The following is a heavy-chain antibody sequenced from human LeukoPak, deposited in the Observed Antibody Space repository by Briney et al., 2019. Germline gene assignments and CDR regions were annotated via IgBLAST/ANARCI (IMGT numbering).Heavy chain of an antibody. D-gene: IGHD2-2*01. Sequence: ASVKVSCKASGGTFSSYAISWVRQAPGQGLEWMGGIIPIFGTANYAQKFQGRVTITTDESTSTAYMELSSLRSEDTAVYYCAGTIVVVPAVMNIWYYFDYWGQGTLVTVSS. J-gene: IGHJ4*02. V-gene: IGHV1-69*05. CDR2: IIPIFGTA. CDR1: GGTFSSYA. CDR3: AGTIVVVPAVMNIWYYFDY.